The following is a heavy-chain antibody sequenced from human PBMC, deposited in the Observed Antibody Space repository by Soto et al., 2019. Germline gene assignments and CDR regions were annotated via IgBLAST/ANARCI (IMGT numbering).Heavy chain of an antibody. D-gene: IGHD5-12*01. J-gene: IGHJ6*02. CDR3: ARGGGPDIAYGMDV. CDR2: IYHSGST. V-gene: IGHV4-4*02. CDR1: GGSISSINW. Sequence: QVQLQESGPGLVKPSGTLSLTCAVSGGSISSINWWSWVRQPPGKGLKWIGEIYHSGSTTYNPSHKSRVTISVDKSKNQFSLRLKSVTAADTAIYYCARGGGPDIAYGMDVCGQGTTVIVSS.